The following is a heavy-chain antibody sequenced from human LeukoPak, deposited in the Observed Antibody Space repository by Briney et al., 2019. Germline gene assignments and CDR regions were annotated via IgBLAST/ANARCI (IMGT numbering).Heavy chain of an antibody. CDR3: AKDIGVAVAGPVDY. CDR1: GFTFTSYW. Sequence: GGSLRLSCATSGFTFTSYWMHWVRQAPGKGLEWVAVISYDGSNKYYADSVKGRFTISRDNSKNTLYLQMNSLRAEDTAVYYCAKDIGVAVAGPVDYWGQGTLVTVSS. D-gene: IGHD6-19*01. J-gene: IGHJ4*02. CDR2: ISYDGSNK. V-gene: IGHV3-30*18.